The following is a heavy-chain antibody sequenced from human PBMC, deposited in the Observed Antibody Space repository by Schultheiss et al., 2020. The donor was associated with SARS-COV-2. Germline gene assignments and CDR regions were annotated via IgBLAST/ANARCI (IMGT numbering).Heavy chain of an antibody. CDR1: GGSISSSNW. V-gene: IGHV4-4*02. CDR3: ARSPHLRFLDRAGAFDI. D-gene: IGHD3-3*01. CDR2: IYHSGST. Sequence: LETLSLTCAVSGGSISSSNWWSWVRQPPGKGLEWIGEIYHSGSTNYNPSLKSRVTISVDKSKNQFSLKLSSVTAADTAVYYCARSPHLRFLDRAGAFDIWGQGTMVTVSS. J-gene: IGHJ3*02.